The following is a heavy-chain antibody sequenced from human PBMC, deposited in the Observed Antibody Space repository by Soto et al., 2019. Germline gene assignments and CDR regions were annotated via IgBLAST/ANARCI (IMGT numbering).Heavy chain of an antibody. CDR3: ARVLTSWIGWGFDP. CDR1: GGSISSGGYS. V-gene: IGHV4-30-2*01. D-gene: IGHD2-2*01. CDR2: ISHSGST. Sequence: QLQLQESGSGLVKPSQTLSLTCAVSGGSISSGGYSWSWIRQPPGKGLEWIGYISHSGSTYYNPYLKSRVTISVDRSKNQFSLKLSSVTAADTAVYYCARVLTSWIGWGFDPWGQGTLVTVSS. J-gene: IGHJ5*02.